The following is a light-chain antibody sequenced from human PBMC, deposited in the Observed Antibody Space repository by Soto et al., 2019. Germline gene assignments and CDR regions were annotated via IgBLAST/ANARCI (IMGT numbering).Light chain of an antibody. CDR2: AAS. CDR3: QQSYRTPKVT. CDR1: QSISSY. J-gene: IGKJ4*01. V-gene: IGKV1-39*01. Sequence: DIQMTQSPSSLSASVGDRVTITCRASQSISSYLNWYQQKPGKAPKLLIYAASSLQSGVPSRFSGSGSGTDVTLTISSLQPEDFATYYWQQSYRTPKVTFGGGTKVEIK.